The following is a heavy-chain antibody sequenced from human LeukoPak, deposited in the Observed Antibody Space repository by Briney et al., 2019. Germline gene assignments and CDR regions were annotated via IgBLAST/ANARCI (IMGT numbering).Heavy chain of an antibody. CDR2: INPNSGGT. CDR1: GYTFTGYY. CDR3: AHAGGVVVTANDAFDI. V-gene: IGHV1-2*04. D-gene: IGHD2-21*02. J-gene: IGHJ3*02. Sequence: ASVKVSCKASGYTFTGYYMHWVRQAPGQGLEWMGWINPNSGGTNYAQKFQGWVTMTRDTSISTAYMELSSLRSEDTAVYYCAHAGGVVVTANDAFDIWGQGTMVTVSS.